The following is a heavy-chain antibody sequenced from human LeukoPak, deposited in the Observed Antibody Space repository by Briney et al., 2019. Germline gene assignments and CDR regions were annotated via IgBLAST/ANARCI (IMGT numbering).Heavy chain of an antibody. CDR3: AREDDSRGDKIDY. Sequence: PGGSLRLSCAASGFTFSSYAMHWVRQDPGKGLEWLAVISYDGSNKYYADSVKGRFTISRDNSKNTLYLQMNSLRAEDTAVYYCAREDDSRGDKIDYWGQGTLVTVSS. CDR1: GFTFSSYA. V-gene: IGHV3-30-3*01. CDR2: ISYDGSNK. J-gene: IGHJ4*02. D-gene: IGHD3-22*01.